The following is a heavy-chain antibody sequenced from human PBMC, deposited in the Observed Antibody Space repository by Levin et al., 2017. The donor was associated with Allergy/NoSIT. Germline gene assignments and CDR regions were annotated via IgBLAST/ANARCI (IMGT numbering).Heavy chain of an antibody. CDR3: TRQRPGGFYDDAFDI. Sequence: GGSLRLSCAASGFTFSGSVMHWVRQASGKGLEWVARIRSKANNYATSYAASVKGRFTISRDDSKNTAYLQMNSLKTEDTAVYYCTRQRPGGFYDDAFDIWGQGTMVTVSS. CDR1: GFTFSGSV. J-gene: IGHJ3*02. CDR2: IRSKANNYAT. D-gene: IGHD2/OR15-2a*01. V-gene: IGHV3-73*01.